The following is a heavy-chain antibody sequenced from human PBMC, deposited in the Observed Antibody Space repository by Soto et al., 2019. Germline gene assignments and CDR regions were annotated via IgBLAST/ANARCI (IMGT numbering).Heavy chain of an antibody. CDR1: GFTFSSYA. Sequence: EVQLLESGGGLVQPGGSLRLSCAASGFTFSSYAMSWVRQAPGKGLEWVSAISGSGGSTYYADSVKGRFTISRDNSKNTLYLQMNSLRAEDTAVYYCARTPFRSRRPTYDFWSGYYLDYWGQGTLVTVSS. CDR2: ISGSGGST. J-gene: IGHJ4*02. D-gene: IGHD3-3*01. V-gene: IGHV3-23*01. CDR3: ARTPFRSRRPTYDFWSGYYLDY.